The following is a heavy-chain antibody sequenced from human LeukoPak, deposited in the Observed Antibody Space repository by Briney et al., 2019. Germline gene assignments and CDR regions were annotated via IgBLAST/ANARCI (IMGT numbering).Heavy chain of an antibody. V-gene: IGHV1-18*04. CDR1: GYTFTNYG. Sequence: ASVKVSCKASGYTFTNYGISWVRQAPGQGLEWMGWISPYNDYTNYAQKLQGRVTMTTDKSTSTAYMELSSLRSEDTAVYYCARGAGYSYGPEDDYWGQGTLVTVSS. CDR3: ARGAGYSYGPEDDY. D-gene: IGHD5-18*01. J-gene: IGHJ4*02. CDR2: ISPYNDYT.